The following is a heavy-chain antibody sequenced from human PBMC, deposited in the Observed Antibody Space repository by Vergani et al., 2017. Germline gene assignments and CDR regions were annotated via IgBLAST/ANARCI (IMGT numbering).Heavy chain of an antibody. Sequence: QVQLVESGGGVVQPGRSLRLSCAASGFTFSSYGMHWVRQAPGKGLEWVAVIWYDGSNKYCADSVKGRFTISRDNSRNALYLQVASLRPEDTAMYYCARPGYDWISAYAFHLWGQGTMVTVSS. D-gene: IGHD1-1*01. CDR3: ARPGYDWISAYAFHL. V-gene: IGHV3-33*01. J-gene: IGHJ3*01. CDR2: IWYDGSNK. CDR1: GFTFSSYG.